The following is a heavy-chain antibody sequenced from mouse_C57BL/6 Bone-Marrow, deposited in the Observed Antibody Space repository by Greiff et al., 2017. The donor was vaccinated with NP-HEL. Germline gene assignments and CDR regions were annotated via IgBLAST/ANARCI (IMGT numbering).Heavy chain of an antibody. J-gene: IGHJ3*01. D-gene: IGHD2-1*01. CDR3: ARSQGGNWFAY. Sequence: QVQLQQSGAELVRPGPSVKMSCKASGYTFTNYWIGWAKQRPGHGLEWIGDIYPGGGYTNYNEKFKGKATLTADKSSSTAYMQFSSLTSEDSAIYYCARSQGGNWFAYWGQGTLVTVSA. V-gene: IGHV1-63*01. CDR2: IYPGGGYT. CDR1: GYTFTNYW.